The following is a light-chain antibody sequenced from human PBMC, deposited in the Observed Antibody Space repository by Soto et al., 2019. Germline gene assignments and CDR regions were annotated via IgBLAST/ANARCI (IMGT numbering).Light chain of an antibody. V-gene: IGLV2-14*01. J-gene: IGLJ1*01. CDR2: EVT. CDR1: SSDVGDYNY. Sequence: QSALTQPASVSGSPGLSITISCTGTSSDVGDYNYVCWYKQHPGKAPQLMIYEVTNRPSGVSDRFSGSKSGNTASLTISGLQAEDEADYYCSSFTSSSTLYVFGTGTKLTVL. CDR3: SSFTSSSTLYV.